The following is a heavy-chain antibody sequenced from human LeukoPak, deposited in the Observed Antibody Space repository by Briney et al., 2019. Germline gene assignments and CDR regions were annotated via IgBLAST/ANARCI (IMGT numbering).Heavy chain of an antibody. CDR3: AKEATTGTGYCFDY. Sequence: GGSLRLSCAASRFTFSSYAMSWVRQAPGKGLEWLSGISGSGGSTYYADSAKGRFTISRDNSRNTLYLQMNSLRAEDTAVYYCAKEATTGTGYCFDYWGQGTLVTVSS. CDR1: RFTFSSYA. J-gene: IGHJ4*02. CDR2: ISGSGGST. D-gene: IGHD1-1*01. V-gene: IGHV3-23*01.